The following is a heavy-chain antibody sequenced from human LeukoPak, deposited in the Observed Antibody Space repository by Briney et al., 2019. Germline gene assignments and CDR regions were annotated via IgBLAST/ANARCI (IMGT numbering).Heavy chain of an antibody. V-gene: IGHV3-21*01. CDR3: ARDRSSGGSCYSH. CDR1: GFTFSSYS. CDR2: TSSSSSYI. D-gene: IGHD2-15*01. J-gene: IGHJ4*02. Sequence: GGSLRLSCAASGFTFSSYSMNWVRQAPGKGLEWVSSTSSSSSYIYYADSVKGRFTISRDNAKNSLYLQMNSLRAEDTAVYYCARDRSSGGSCYSHWGQGTLVTVSS.